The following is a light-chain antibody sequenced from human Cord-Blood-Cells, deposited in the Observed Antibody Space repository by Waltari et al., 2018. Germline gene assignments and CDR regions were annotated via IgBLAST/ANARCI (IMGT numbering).Light chain of an antibody. V-gene: IGKV1-39*01. CDR1: QSISSY. CDR3: QQSYSTPYS. CDR2: AAS. Sequence: IQMTQSPSSLSASVCDRVTITCRASQSISSYLNWYQQKPVKAPKLLIYAASSLQSGVASRFSGSGSGTDFTLTISSLQPEDFATYYCQQSYSTPYSFGQGTKLEIK. J-gene: IGKJ2*03.